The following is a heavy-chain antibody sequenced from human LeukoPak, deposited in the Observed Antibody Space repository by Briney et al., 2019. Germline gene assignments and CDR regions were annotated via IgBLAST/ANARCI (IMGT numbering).Heavy chain of an antibody. V-gene: IGHV3-30*03. CDR2: ISYDGSNK. Sequence: GGSLRLSCAASGFTFSSYGMHWVRQAPGKGLEWVAVISYDGSNKYYADSVKGRFTISRDNSKNTLYLQMNSLRAEDTAVYYCARAPKSLVAAAGYYYGMDVWGQGTTVTVPS. J-gene: IGHJ6*02. CDR1: GFTFSSYG. CDR3: ARAPKSLVAAAGYYYGMDV. D-gene: IGHD6-13*01.